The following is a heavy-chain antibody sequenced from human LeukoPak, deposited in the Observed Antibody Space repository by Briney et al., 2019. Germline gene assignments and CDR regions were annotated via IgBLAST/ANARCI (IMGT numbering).Heavy chain of an antibody. D-gene: IGHD2-21*02. V-gene: IGHV3-20*04. CDR3: ARAMTDNYYYGMDV. J-gene: IGHJ6*02. Sequence: GGPQRLSCAASGFTFDDYGMIWVRQAPGKGLEWVSCINWNGGSIGHADSVKGRFTISRDNAKNSLYLQMNSLRAEDTALYYCARAMTDNYYYGMDVWGQGTTVTVSS. CDR1: GFTFDDYG. CDR2: INWNGGSI.